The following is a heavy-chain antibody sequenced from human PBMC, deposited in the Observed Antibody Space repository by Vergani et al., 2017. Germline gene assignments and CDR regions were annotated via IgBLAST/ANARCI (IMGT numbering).Heavy chain of an antibody. D-gene: IGHD6-6*01. CDR2: INPNSGGT. CDR3: ARDSSPEFYSSSPTFDY. Sequence: QVQLVQSGAEVKKPGSSVKVSCKASGGTFSSYAISWVRQAPGQGLEWMGLINPNSGGTNYAQKFQGRVTMTRYTSISTAYMELSRLRSDDTAVYYCARDSSPEFYSSSPTFDYWGQGTLVTVSS. J-gene: IGHJ4*02. V-gene: IGHV1-2*06. CDR1: GGTFSSYA.